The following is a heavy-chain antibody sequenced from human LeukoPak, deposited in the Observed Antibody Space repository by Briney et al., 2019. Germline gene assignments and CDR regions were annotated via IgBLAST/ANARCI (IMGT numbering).Heavy chain of an antibody. Sequence: SVKVSCKASGCTFTSYAISWVRQAPGQGLEWMGRIIPNLGIANYAQKFQGRVTITADKSTSTAYMELSSLRSEDTAVYYCARVFGAAAGTLNYYYYGMEVWGQGTTVTV. V-gene: IGHV1-69*04. J-gene: IGHJ6*02. CDR1: GCTFTSYA. CDR3: ARVFGAAAGTLNYYYYGMEV. D-gene: IGHD6-13*01. CDR2: IIPNLGIA.